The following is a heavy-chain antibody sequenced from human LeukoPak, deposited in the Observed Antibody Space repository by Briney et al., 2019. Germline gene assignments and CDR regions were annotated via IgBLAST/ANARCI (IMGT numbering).Heavy chain of an antibody. CDR1: GFTFSDYY. V-gene: IGHV3-23*01. J-gene: IGHJ4*02. Sequence: GGSLRLSCAASGFTFSDYYMSWIRQAPGKGLEWVSAISGTGGNRYYADSVKGRFAISRDNSKNTLYLQMNSLRAEDTALYYCAKVATWTYLDYWGQGTLVTVSS. CDR3: AKVATWTYLDY. D-gene: IGHD5-12*01. CDR2: ISGTGGNR.